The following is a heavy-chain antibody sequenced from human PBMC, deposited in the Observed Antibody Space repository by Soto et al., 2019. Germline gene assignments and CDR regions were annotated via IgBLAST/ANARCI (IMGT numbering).Heavy chain of an antibody. CDR1: GYPVTAYY. V-gene: IGHV1-2*02. J-gene: IGHJ3*02. Sequence: QLHLVQSGAVVKKPGASVTVSCSASGYPVTAYYMHWVRQAPGRGLEWMGGINPATGAAKYTQTFQGRVTITRDTSTSTAFMELSGLTSEDTAVFYRARGGGVGVAGSAAFDMWGQGTLVTVSS. D-gene: IGHD3-3*01. CDR2: INPATGAA. CDR3: ARGGGVGVAGSAAFDM.